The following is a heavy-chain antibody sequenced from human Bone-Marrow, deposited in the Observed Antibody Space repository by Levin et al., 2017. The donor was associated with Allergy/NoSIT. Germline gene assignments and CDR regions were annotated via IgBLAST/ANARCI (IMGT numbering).Heavy chain of an antibody. CDR2: IKQDGSEK. CDR1: GFTFSSYW. Sequence: PGGSLRLSCAASGFTFSSYWMSWVRQAPGKGLEWVANIKQDGSEKYYVDSVKGRFTISRDNAKNSLYLQMNSLRAEDTAVYYCARVRGYSYGRWDYWGQGTLVTVSS. D-gene: IGHD5-18*01. V-gene: IGHV3-7*04. J-gene: IGHJ4*02. CDR3: ARVRGYSYGRWDY.